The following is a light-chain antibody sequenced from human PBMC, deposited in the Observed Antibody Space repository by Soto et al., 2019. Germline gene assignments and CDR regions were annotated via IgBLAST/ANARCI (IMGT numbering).Light chain of an antibody. J-gene: IGKJ1*01. Sequence: EIVLTQSPGTLSLSPGERATLSCRASQSVGSNLAWYQQKPAQAPRLLIYGVSTRATGTPARFSGSGSGTEFTLTISSVQSEDFAVYYCQQYNNWLQTFGQGTKVDIK. V-gene: IGKV3-15*01. CDR2: GVS. CDR3: QQYNNWLQT. CDR1: QSVGSN.